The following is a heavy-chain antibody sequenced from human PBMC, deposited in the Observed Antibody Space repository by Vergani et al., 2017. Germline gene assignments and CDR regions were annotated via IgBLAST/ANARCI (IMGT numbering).Heavy chain of an antibody. V-gene: IGHV3-21*01. CDR2: ISSSSSYI. D-gene: IGHD2-2*01. J-gene: IGHJ5*02. CDR1: GFTLSSYS. CDR3: ARGGYCSSTSSYGYNWFDP. Sequence: EVQLVESGGGLVKPGGSLRLSCAASGFTLSSYSMNWVRQAPGPGLELVSPISSSSSYIYYADSVKGRFTITRDNAKNSLYLQMNSLRAEDTAVYYCARGGYCSSTSSYGYNWFDPWGQGTLVTVSS.